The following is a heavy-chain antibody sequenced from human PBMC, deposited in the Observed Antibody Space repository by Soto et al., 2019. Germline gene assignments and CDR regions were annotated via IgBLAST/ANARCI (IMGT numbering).Heavy chain of an antibody. CDR2: INPNSGNT. V-gene: IGHV1-8*01. Sequence: AAVKVSCKASGYTFTSYDINWVRQATGQGLEWMGWINPNSGNTGYAQKVQGRVARTRNTSISTDYMEMSSLRSEDTAVDFCASGPTLVGVPVSLRGYYYYGMDVWGQGTTVPVSS. CDR1: GYTFTSYD. CDR3: ASGPTLVGVPVSLRGYYYYGMDV. J-gene: IGHJ6*02. D-gene: IGHD3-22*01.